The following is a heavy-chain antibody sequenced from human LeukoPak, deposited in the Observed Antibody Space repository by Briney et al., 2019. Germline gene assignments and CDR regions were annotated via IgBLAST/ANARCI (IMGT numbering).Heavy chain of an antibody. CDR3: ARIEPGRLGFDY. D-gene: IGHD3-16*01. CDR2: INHSGST. J-gene: IGHJ4*02. CDR1: GESFSGNY. V-gene: IGHV4-34*01. Sequence: SETLSLTCAVYGESFSGNYWNWIRQPPGKGLEWIGEINHSGSTNYNPSLKSRVTISVDTTKNQFSLKLSSVTAADTAVYYCARIEPGRLGFDYWGQGTRVTVSS.